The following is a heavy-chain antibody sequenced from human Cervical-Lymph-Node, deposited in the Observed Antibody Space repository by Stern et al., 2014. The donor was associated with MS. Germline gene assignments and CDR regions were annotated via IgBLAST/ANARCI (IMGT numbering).Heavy chain of an antibody. CDR1: GYTFTSYY. D-gene: IGHD2-2*01. CDR2: INPSCGST. CDR3: ARGATVVPATKKVWFDP. Sequence: VQLVQSGAEVKKPGASVKVSCKASGYTFTSYYMHWVRQAPGQGLEWMGIINPSCGSTSYAQKFQGRVTMTRDTSTSTVYMELSSLRSEDTAVYYCARGATVVPATKKVWFDPWGQGTLVTVSS. J-gene: IGHJ5*02. V-gene: IGHV1-46*03.